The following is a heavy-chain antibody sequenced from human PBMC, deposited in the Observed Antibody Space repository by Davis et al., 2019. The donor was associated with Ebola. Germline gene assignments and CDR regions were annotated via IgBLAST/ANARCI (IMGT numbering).Heavy chain of an antibody. D-gene: IGHD3-10*01. CDR2: INSDGSST. J-gene: IGHJ4*02. Sequence: HTGGSLRLSCAASGFTFSSYWMHWVRQAPGKGLVWVSRINSDGSSTSYADSVKGRFTISRDNAKNTAYLQMNSLTAEDTAVYYCAKIAGVSGFDDYWGQGTLVTVSS. V-gene: IGHV3-74*01. CDR1: GFTFSSYW. CDR3: AKIAGVSGFDDY.